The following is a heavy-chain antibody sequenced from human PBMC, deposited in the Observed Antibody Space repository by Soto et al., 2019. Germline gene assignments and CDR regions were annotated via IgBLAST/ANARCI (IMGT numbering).Heavy chain of an antibody. J-gene: IGHJ3*02. D-gene: IGHD2-15*01. CDR2: IIPIFGTA. Sequence: GASVKVSCKASGGTFSSYAISWVRQAPGQGLEWMGGIIPIFGTANYAQKFQGRVTITADESTSTAYMELSSLRSEDTAVYYCARDIVVVVAASLHAFDIWGQGXMVTV. CDR3: ARDIVVVVAASLHAFDI. CDR1: GGTFSSYA. V-gene: IGHV1-69*13.